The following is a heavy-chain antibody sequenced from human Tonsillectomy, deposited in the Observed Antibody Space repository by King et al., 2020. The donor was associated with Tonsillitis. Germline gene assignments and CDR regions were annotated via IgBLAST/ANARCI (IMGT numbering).Heavy chain of an antibody. CDR1: GFTFRSYA. J-gene: IGHJ4*02. V-gene: IGHV3-23*04. CDR3: VREMLTGSCADY. Sequence: DVQLVESGGGLVQPGGPLRLSCAASGFTFRSYALSWVRQSPGRGLQWFAPIGGGGYKTYYIDSVKGRFTISRDNSKNTVSLQMNSLRAEDTGVYYCVREMLTGSCADYWGQGTLVTVSS. CDR2: IGGGGYKT. D-gene: IGHD2-15*01.